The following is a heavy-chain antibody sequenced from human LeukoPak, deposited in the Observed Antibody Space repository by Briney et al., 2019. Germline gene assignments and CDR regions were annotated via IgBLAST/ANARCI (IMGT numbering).Heavy chain of an antibody. CDR3: AKDAMTIVVPPNFDY. Sequence: GGSLRLSCAASGFTYSSYAMSWVRQARGKGLEWVSGISGSGGSTYSADSVKGRFTISRDNSKNTLYLQMNSLGAEDTAVYYCAKDAMTIVVPPNFDYWGQGTLVTVSS. J-gene: IGHJ4*02. D-gene: IGHD4-23*01. V-gene: IGHV3-23*01. CDR1: GFTYSSYA. CDR2: ISGSGGST.